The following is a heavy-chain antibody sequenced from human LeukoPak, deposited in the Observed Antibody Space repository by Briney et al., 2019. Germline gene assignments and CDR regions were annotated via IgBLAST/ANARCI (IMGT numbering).Heavy chain of an antibody. D-gene: IGHD2-2*01. Sequence: ASVKVSCKASGYSFTDYYMHWVRQAPGQGLEWMGWINPNSGGTDYVQKFQGRVTMTRDASISTAYMELSRLRSDDTAVYYCARDSTYCSSTSCYYDYWGQGTLVTVSS. CDR2: INPNSGGT. CDR3: ARDSTYCSSTSCYYDY. V-gene: IGHV1-2*02. CDR1: GYSFTDYY. J-gene: IGHJ4*02.